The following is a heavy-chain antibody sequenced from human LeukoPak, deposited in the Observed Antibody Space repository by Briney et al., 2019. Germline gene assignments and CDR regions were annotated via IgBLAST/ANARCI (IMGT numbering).Heavy chain of an antibody. CDR2: IYHSGST. J-gene: IGHJ4*02. D-gene: IGHD3-10*01. V-gene: IGHV4-38-2*02. CDR3: AREAITMVRGEIDY. Sequence: PSETLSLTCTVSGYSISSGYYWGWIRQPPGKGLEWIGSIYHSGSTYYNPSLKSRVTISVDTSKNQFSLKLSSVTAADTAVYYCAREAITMVRGEIDYWGQGTLVTASS. CDR1: GYSISSGYY.